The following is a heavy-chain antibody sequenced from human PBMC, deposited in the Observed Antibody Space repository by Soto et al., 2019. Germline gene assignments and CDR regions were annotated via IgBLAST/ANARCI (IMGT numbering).Heavy chain of an antibody. J-gene: IGHJ3*02. D-gene: IGHD3-22*01. CDR2: SSGSGGST. CDR1: GFTFSSYA. V-gene: IGHV3-23*01. CDR3: AKDKNYYEESAFDI. Sequence: GGSLKLSCAASGFTFSSYAMSWVRQAQGKGLEWVSASSGSGGSTYYADSVKGRFTISRDNSKNTLYLQMNSLRAEDTAVYYCAKDKNYYEESAFDIWGQGTMVTVSS.